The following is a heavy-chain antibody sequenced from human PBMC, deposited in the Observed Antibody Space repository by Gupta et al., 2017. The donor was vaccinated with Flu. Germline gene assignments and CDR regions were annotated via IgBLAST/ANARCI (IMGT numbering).Heavy chain of an antibody. CDR2: MNPNSGNT. D-gene: IGHD3-22*01. V-gene: IGHV1-8*01. CDR3: ARGSIPTYYYDSSGYYDDY. Sequence: GLEWMGWMNPNSGNTGYAQKFQGRVTMTRNTSISTAYMELSSLRSEDTAVYYCARGSIPTYYYDSSGYYDDYWGQGTLVTVSS. J-gene: IGHJ4*02.